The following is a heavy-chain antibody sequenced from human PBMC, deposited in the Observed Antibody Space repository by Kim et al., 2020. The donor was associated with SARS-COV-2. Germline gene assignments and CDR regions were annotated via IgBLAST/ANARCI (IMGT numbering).Heavy chain of an antibody. D-gene: IGHD3-10*01. Sequence: PSLKSRVTISVDTSKNQFSLKLSSVTAADTAVYYCARDLWFGELSEFDYWGQGTLVTVSS. J-gene: IGHJ4*02. V-gene: IGHV4-30-2*04. CDR3: ARDLWFGELSEFDY.